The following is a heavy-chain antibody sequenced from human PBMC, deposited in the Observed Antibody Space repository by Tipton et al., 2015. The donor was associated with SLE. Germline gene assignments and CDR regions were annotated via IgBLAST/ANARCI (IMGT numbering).Heavy chain of an antibody. J-gene: IGHJ4*02. D-gene: IGHD6-13*01. CDR2: INHSGST. CDR1: GGSFSGYY. V-gene: IGHV4-34*01. Sequence: TLSLTRAVYGGSFSGYYWSWIRQPPGKGLEWIGEINHSGSTNYNPSLKSRVTISVDTSKNQFSLKLSSVTAADTAVYYCARGHGIAAAGPFDYWGQGTLVTVSS. CDR3: ARGHGIAAAGPFDY.